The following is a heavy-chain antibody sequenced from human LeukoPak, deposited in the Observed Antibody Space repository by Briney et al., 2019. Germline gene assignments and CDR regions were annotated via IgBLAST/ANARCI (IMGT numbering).Heavy chain of an antibody. CDR1: GYSISSGYY. J-gene: IGHJ3*02. Sequence: SETLSLTCAVSGYSISSGYYWGWIRQPPGKGLEWIGSIYHSGSTYYNPSLKSRVTISVDTSKNQFSLKLSSVTAADTAVYYCARHLRYCSSTSCYPEAFDIWGQGTMVTVSS. V-gene: IGHV4-38-2*01. CDR2: IYHSGST. CDR3: ARHLRYCSSTSCYPEAFDI. D-gene: IGHD2-2*01.